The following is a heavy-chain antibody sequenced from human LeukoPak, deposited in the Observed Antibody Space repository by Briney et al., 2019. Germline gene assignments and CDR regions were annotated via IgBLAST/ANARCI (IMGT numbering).Heavy chain of an antibody. CDR2: IYYSGST. D-gene: IGHD3-10*01. V-gene: IGHV4-59*12. CDR3: ARVGDDYNGMDV. CDR1: GGSISSYC. J-gene: IGHJ6*02. Sequence: SETLSLTCTVSGGSISSYCWSWIRQPPGKGLEWIGYIYYSGSTYYNPSLKSRVTISVDTSKNQFSLKLSSVTAADTAVYYCARVGDDYNGMDVWGQGTTVTVSS.